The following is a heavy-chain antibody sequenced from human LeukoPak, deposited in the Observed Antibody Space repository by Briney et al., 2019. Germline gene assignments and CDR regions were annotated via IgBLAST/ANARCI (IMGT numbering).Heavy chain of an antibody. D-gene: IGHD2-2*01. CDR2: IWYDGSNK. J-gene: IGHJ6*02. CDR3: ARGSCSSRSCYKRVNGLDV. V-gene: IGHV3-33*01. CDR1: GFTFSSYG. Sequence: GRSLRLSCAASGFTFSSYGMHWVRQAPGKGLEWVAVIWYDGSNKYYADSVKGRFTTSRENAKNSFYLQMNNLRAGDTAVYYCARGSCSSRSCYKRVNGLDVWGQGTPVTVSS.